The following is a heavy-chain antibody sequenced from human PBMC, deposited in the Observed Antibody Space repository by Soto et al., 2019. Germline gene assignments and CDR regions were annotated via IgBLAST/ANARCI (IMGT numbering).Heavy chain of an antibody. Sequence: SETLSLTCTVSGGSISSYYWSWIRQPPGKGLEWIGYIYYSGSTNYNPSLKSRVTISVDTSKNQFSLKLSSVTAADTAVYYCARGSTYYDFWSGPKHYYYGMDVWGQGTTVTVSS. CDR2: IYYSGST. J-gene: IGHJ6*02. D-gene: IGHD3-3*01. CDR3: ARGSTYYDFWSGPKHYYYGMDV. V-gene: IGHV4-59*01. CDR1: GGSISSYY.